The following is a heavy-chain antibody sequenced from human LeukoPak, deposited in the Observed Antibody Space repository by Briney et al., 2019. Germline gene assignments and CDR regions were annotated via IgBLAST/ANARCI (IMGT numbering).Heavy chain of an antibody. J-gene: IGHJ4*02. CDR3: ARDHTIQGVLYYFDY. Sequence: SETLSLTCTVSGGSISSYYWSWIRQPPGKGLEWIGYTYYSGSTNYNPSLKSRVTISVDTSKNQFSLKLSSVTAADTAVYYCARDHTIQGVLYYFDYWGQGTLVTVSS. CDR2: TYYSGST. V-gene: IGHV4-59*01. CDR1: GGSISSYY. D-gene: IGHD3-9*01.